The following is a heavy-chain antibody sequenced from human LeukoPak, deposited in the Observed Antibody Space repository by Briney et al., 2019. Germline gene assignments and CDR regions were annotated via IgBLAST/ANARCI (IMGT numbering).Heavy chain of an antibody. CDR2: INHSGST. J-gene: IGHJ5*02. V-gene: IGHV4-34*01. Sequence: SETLSLTCTVYGGSFSGYYWSWIRQPPGKGLEWIGEINHSGSTNYNPSLKSRVTISVDTSKNQFSLKLGSVTAADTAVYYCARGGYCSSTSCQTGNWFDPWGQGTLVTVSS. CDR1: GGSFSGYY. CDR3: ARGGYCSSTSCQTGNWFDP. D-gene: IGHD2-2*01.